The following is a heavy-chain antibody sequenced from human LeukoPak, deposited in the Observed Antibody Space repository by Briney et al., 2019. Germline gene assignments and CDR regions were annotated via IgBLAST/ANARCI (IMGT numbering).Heavy chain of an antibody. Sequence: ASVKVSCKASGYTFTGYYMHWVRQAPGQGLEWMGWINPNSGGTNYAQKFQGRVTMTRDTSISTAYMELCRPRSDDTAVYYCARGSPPSMFYFDYWGQGTLVTVSS. V-gene: IGHV1-2*02. CDR1: GYTFTGYY. CDR3: ARGSPPSMFYFDY. D-gene: IGHD3-10*02. CDR2: INPNSGGT. J-gene: IGHJ4*02.